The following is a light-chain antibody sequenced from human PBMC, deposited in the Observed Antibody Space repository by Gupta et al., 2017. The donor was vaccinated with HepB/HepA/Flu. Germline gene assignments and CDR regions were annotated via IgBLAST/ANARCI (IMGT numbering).Light chain of an antibody. CDR3: NSRDSRCNPLQV. J-gene: IGLJ3*02. Sequence: SSELTQDPAVSVALGQTVRITCQGDSLRSYYASWYQQKPGQAPVLVIYGKNNRPSGIPDRFSGSSSGNTASLTITGAQAEDEADYYCNSRDSRCNPLQVFGGGNKLTVL. CDR1: SLRSYY. V-gene: IGLV3-19*01. CDR2: GKN.